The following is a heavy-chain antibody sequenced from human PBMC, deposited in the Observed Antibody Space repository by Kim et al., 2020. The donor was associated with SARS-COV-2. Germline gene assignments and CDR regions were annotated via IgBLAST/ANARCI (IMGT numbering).Heavy chain of an antibody. CDR1: GYTFTSYY. CDR2: INPSGGST. V-gene: IGHV1-46*03. D-gene: IGHD2-15*01. Sequence: ASVKVSCKASGYTFTSYYMHWVRQAPGQGLEWMGIINPSGGSTSYAQKFQGRVTMTRDTSTSTVYMELSSLRSEDTAVYCCARDLTATGGNYYYYYGLDVWGKGTTVTVSS. J-gene: IGHJ6*04. CDR3: ARDLTATGGNYYYYYGLDV.